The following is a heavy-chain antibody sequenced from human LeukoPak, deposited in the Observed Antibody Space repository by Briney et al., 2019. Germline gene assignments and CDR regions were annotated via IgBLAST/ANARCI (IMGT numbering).Heavy chain of an antibody. V-gene: IGHV3-48*03. Sequence: GGSLRLSCAASGFTFNSYEMNWVRQAPGKGLEWVSYISSSGSPIYYADSVEGRFTISRDNAKNSLYLQMSSLRAEDTAMYYCTRVYSNYDPAAMDVWGQGTTVTVSS. CDR1: GFTFNSYE. CDR2: ISSSGSPI. D-gene: IGHD4-11*01. J-gene: IGHJ6*02. CDR3: TRVYSNYDPAAMDV.